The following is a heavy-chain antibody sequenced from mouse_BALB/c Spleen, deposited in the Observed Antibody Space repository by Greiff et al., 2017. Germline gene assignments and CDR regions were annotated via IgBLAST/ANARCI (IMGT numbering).Heavy chain of an antibody. CDR1: GYAFSSYW. J-gene: IGHJ3*01. D-gene: IGHD3-2*01. V-gene: IGHV1-80*01. Sequence: QVQLQQSGAELVRPGSSVKISCKASGYAFSSYWMNWVKQRPGQGLEWIGQIYPGDGDTNYNGKFKGKATLTADKSSSTAYMQLSSLTSEDSAVYFCARRGSDSSGYGFAYWGQGTLVTVSA. CDR2: IYPGDGDT. CDR3: ARRGSDSSGYGFAY.